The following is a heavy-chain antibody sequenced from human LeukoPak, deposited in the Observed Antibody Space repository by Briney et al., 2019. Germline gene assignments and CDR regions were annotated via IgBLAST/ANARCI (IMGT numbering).Heavy chain of an antibody. CDR2: ISSSSYI. Sequence: GGSLRLSCAASGFTFSSYSMNWVRQAPGKGLEWVSSISSSSYIYYADSVKGRFTISRDNAKNSLYLQMNSLRAEDTAVYYCARGSPTYYYDSSGYPFDYWGQGTLVTVSS. CDR1: GFTFSSYS. J-gene: IGHJ4*02. D-gene: IGHD3-22*01. V-gene: IGHV3-21*01. CDR3: ARGSPTYYYDSSGYPFDY.